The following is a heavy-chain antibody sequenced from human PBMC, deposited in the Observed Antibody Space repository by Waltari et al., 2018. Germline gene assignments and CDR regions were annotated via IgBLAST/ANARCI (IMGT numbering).Heavy chain of an antibody. V-gene: IGHV3-30*18. Sequence: QVQLVESGGGVVQPGRSLRLSCAASGFTFSDLGMPWVGQAPGKGLGWVGVASYDGSNRDSAEYAESVKGRFIISRDDSKNTVFLQMNSLRAEDTAVYYCAKDFAPRSYLYYFDYWGQGILVTVS. J-gene: IGHJ4*02. CDR3: AKDFAPRSYLYYFDY. CDR1: GFTFSDLG. D-gene: IGHD3-16*02. CDR2: ASYDGSNRDSA.